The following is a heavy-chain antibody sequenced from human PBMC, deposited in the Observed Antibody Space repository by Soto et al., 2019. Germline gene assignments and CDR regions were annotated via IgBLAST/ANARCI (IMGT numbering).Heavy chain of an antibody. Sequence: GGSLRLSCAASGFTFSGSAMHWVRQASGKGLEWVGRIRSKANSYATPYAASVKGRFTISRDDSKNTAYLQMNSLKTEDTAVYYCTRVSWGGYDSFYYYYMDVWGKGTTVTVSS. CDR3: TRVSWGGYDSFYYYYMDV. J-gene: IGHJ6*03. V-gene: IGHV3-73*01. CDR2: IRSKANSYAT. CDR1: GFTFSGSA. D-gene: IGHD5-12*01.